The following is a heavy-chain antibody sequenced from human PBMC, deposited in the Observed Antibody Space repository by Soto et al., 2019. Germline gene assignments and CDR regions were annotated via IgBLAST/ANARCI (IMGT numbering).Heavy chain of an antibody. J-gene: IGHJ4*01. CDR3: TRDAGYGSGSSGSHYLDG. CDR1: GFTLRSYW. Sequence: EEQLVASGGGLFQPGGSLRLSFAASGFTLRSYWMSWVRQAPGKGLEWLSTIKTDGREKKYVESVKGRFTVFRDDAKYSLYLQMDSLRAEYTAVNYCTRDAGYGSGSSGSHYLDGWGRGTLVTVSS. V-gene: IGHV3-7*01. CDR2: IKTDGREK. D-gene: IGHD3-10*01.